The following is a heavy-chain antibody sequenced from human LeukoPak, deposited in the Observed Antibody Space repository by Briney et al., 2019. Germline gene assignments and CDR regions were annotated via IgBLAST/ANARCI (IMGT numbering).Heavy chain of an antibody. V-gene: IGHV3-11*01. CDR2: ISSSGSTI. Sequence: GGSLRLSCAASGFTSSDYYMSWIRQAPGKGLEWVSYISSSGSTIYYADSVKGRFTISRDNAKNSLYLQMNSLRAEDTALYYCAKGPGIAVAGTQDYWGQGTLVTVSS. J-gene: IGHJ4*02. CDR3: AKGPGIAVAGTQDY. CDR1: GFTSSDYY. D-gene: IGHD6-19*01.